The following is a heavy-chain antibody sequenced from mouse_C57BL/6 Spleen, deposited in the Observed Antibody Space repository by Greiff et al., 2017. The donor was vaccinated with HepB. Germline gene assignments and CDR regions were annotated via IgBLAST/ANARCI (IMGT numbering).Heavy chain of an antibody. D-gene: IGHD1-1*01. CDR2: IYPGDGDT. J-gene: IGHJ2*01. CDR1: GYAFSSYW. V-gene: IGHV1-80*01. CDR3: ATLITTVVENYFDY. Sequence: VQLQQSGAELVKPGASVKISCKASGYAFSSYWMNWVKQRPGKGLEWIGQIYPGDGDTNYNGKFKGKATLTADKSSSTAYMQLSSLTSEDSAVYFCATLITTVVENYFDYWGQGTTLTVSS.